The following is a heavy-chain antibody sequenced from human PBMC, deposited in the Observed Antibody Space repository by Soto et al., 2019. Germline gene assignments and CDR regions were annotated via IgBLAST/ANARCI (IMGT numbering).Heavy chain of an antibody. CDR2: IKDGGST. D-gene: IGHD5-12*01. J-gene: IGHJ4*02. CDR1: CGSLSGYY. CDR3: ARGQEGIVATH. Sequence: VQLQQWGAGLLKPSETLSLTCAVNCGSLSGYYLSWIRQPPGKGLEWIGEIKDGGSTNYSPSLRCRVTISADTSKNQFSLRLNSVTAADTAVYFCARGQEGIVATHWDQGTLVTVSS. V-gene: IGHV4-34*01.